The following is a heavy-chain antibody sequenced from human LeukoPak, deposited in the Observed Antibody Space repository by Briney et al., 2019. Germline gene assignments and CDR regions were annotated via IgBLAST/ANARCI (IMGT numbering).Heavy chain of an antibody. CDR3: ARGQYNWNGAFDI. CDR2: VDPEDYET. V-gene: IGHV1-24*01. CDR1: GHTLTEIF. Sequence: ASVKVSCKVSGHTLTEIFMHWVRQAPGKGFEWMGGVDPEDYETINAQKFQGRVTMTEDTSTDTAYMELSSLRSEDTAVYYCARGQYNWNGAFDIWGQGTMVTVSS. D-gene: IGHD1-1*01. J-gene: IGHJ3*02.